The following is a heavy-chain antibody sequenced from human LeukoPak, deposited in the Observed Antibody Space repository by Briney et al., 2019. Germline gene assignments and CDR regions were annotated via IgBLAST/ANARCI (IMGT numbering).Heavy chain of an antibody. CDR3: AKDSVETSGTGHFDS. CDR1: GFTFSSYG. V-gene: IGHV3-30*18. Sequence: PGGSLRLSCAASGFTFSSYGMHWVRQAPGKGLEWVALISYDGSDKYYQDSVKGRFTISRDDSKNTLYLQMNSLRAEDTAVYYCAKDSVETSGTGHFDSWGQGTLVTVSS. J-gene: IGHJ4*02. D-gene: IGHD6-13*01. CDR2: ISYDGSDK.